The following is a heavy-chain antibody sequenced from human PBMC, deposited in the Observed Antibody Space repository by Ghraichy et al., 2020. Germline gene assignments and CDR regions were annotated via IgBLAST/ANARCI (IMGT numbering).Heavy chain of an antibody. D-gene: IGHD1-20*01. J-gene: IGHJ3*02. V-gene: IGHV3-53*01. CDR3: ARGPYNWNDSDAFDI. CDR2: IYSGGST. CDR1: GFTVSSNY. Sequence: GGSLRLSCAASGFTVSSNYMSWVRQAPGKGLEWVSVIYSGGSTYYADSVKGRFTISRDNSKNTLYLQMNSLRAEDTAVYYCARGPYNWNDSDAFDIWGQGTMVTVSS.